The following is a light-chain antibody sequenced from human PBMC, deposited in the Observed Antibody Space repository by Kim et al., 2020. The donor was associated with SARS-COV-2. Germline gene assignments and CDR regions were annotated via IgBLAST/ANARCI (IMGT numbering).Light chain of an antibody. V-gene: IGKV4-1*01. Sequence: DLVMTQSPDSLAVSLGERATINCKSSQSVLYSSNNKNYLAWYQQKPGQPPKLLIYWASTRESRVPDRFSGSGSGTDFTLTISSLQAEDVAVYYCQQYYSTPYTFGQGTKLEI. CDR2: WAS. CDR1: QSVLYSSNNKNY. J-gene: IGKJ2*01. CDR3: QQYYSTPYT.